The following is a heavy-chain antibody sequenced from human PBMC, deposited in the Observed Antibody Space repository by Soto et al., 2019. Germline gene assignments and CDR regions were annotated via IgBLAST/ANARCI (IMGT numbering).Heavy chain of an antibody. CDR1: GYTFTSYA. CDR3: ARCIAPYYYDY. Sequence: QVQLVQSGAEEKNPGASVKVSCKASGYTFTSYAMHLVRQAPGQRLEWMGWINAGNGNTKYSQKFQGRVTITRDTSASTAYMELSSLRSEDTAVYYGARCIAPYYYDYWGQGTLVTGSS. V-gene: IGHV1-3*05. CDR2: INAGNGNT. J-gene: IGHJ4*02. D-gene: IGHD6-13*01.